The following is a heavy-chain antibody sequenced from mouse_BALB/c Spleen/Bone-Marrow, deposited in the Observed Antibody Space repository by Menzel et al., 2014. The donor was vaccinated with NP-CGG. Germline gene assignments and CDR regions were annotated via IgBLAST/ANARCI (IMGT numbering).Heavy chain of an antibody. V-gene: IGHV2-9*02. Sequence: VKLEESGPGLVAPSQSLSISCTVSGFSLTSYGVHWVRQPPGQGLEWLGAIWAGGSTNYNSALMSRLRINKDNSKSQVFLKMNSLQTDDTAMYYCAREGRGYYGSSGAAMDYWGQGTTVTVSS. CDR1: GFSLTSYG. CDR2: IWAGGST. J-gene: IGHJ4*01. CDR3: AREGRGYYGSSGAAMDY. D-gene: IGHD1-1*01.